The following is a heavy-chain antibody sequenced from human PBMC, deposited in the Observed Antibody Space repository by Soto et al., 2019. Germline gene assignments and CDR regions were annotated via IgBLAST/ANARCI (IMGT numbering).Heavy chain of an antibody. J-gene: IGHJ4*02. CDR2: INWNGGST. D-gene: IGHD3-22*01. V-gene: IGHV3-20*04. CDR1: GFTFDDYG. Sequence: EVQLVESEGGVVRPGGSLRLSCAASGFTFDDYGMSWVRQAPGKGLEWVSGINWNGGSTGYADSVKGRFTISRDNAKNSLYLQMNSLRAEDTALYYCARGGGYYYDSSGYLYWGQGTLVTVSS. CDR3: ARGGGYYYDSSGYLY.